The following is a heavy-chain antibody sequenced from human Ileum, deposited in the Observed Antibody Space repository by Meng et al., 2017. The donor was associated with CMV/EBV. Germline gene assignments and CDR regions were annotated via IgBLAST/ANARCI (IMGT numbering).Heavy chain of an antibody. Sequence: GESLKISCAASGFTFSAYAMRWARQAPGKGLEWVSSISRTSSYIYYSDLVKGRFTISRDNAENSLYLQMNSLRGEDTAVYFCARVGDSGGPLGYWGQGTLVTVSS. D-gene: IGHD3-16*01. J-gene: IGHJ4*02. CDR1: GFTFSAYA. V-gene: IGHV3-21*01. CDR3: ARVGDSGGPLGY. CDR2: ISRTSSYI.